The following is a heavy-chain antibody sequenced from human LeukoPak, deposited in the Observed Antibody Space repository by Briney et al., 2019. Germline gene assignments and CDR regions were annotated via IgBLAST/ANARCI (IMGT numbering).Heavy chain of an antibody. CDR1: GGSITSSIYY. V-gene: IGHV4-39*01. J-gene: IGHJ4*02. Sequence: SETLSLTCTVSGGSITSSIYYWGWIRQPPGKGLEWIGSIFYSGSTSYNPSLKSRVVLSVDTSKNQFSLKLSSVTAADTAVYYCARHGYYDTTFDDWGQGTLVTVSS. CDR2: IFYSGST. CDR3: ARHGYYDTTFDD. D-gene: IGHD3-22*01.